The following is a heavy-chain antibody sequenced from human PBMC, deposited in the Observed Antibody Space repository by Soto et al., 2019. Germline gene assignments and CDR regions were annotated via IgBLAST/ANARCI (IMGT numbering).Heavy chain of an antibody. CDR2: INAGNGNT. CDR3: ARDHDYIWGSYRYTFDY. V-gene: IGHV1-3*01. Sequence: ASVKVSCKASGYTFTSYAMHWVRQAPGQRLEWMGWINAGNGNTKYSQKFQGRVTITRDTSASTAYMELSSLRSEDTAVYYCARDHDYIWGSYRYTFDYWGQGTLVTVSS. CDR1: GYTFTSYA. J-gene: IGHJ4*02. D-gene: IGHD3-16*02.